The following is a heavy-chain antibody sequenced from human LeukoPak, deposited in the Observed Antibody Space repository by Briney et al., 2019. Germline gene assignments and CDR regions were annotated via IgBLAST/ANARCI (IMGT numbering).Heavy chain of an antibody. J-gene: IGHJ4*02. D-gene: IGHD3-10*01. Sequence: SETLSLTCTVSGGSISSSSYYWGWIRQPPGKGLEWIGEIYHSGSTYYNPSLKSRVTISVDTSKNQFSLKLSSVTAADTAVYYCARDPAMVRGVPLDYWGQGTLVTVSS. CDR3: ARDPAMVRGVPLDY. CDR2: IYHSGST. CDR1: GGSISSSSYY. V-gene: IGHV4-39*07.